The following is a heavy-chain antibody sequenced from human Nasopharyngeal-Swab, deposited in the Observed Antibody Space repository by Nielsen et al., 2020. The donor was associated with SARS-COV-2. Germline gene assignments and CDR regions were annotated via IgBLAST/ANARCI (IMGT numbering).Heavy chain of an antibody. Sequence: GGSLRLSCAASGFTVSNYGMHWVRQAPGKGLEWVAHISYDGGTEYYADSVKGRFTISRDNSKNTLYLQMNSLRDEDTAVYYCATEAGGFDYWGQGTLVTVSS. V-gene: IGHV3-30*03. J-gene: IGHJ4*02. D-gene: IGHD1-14*01. CDR2: ISYDGGTE. CDR3: ATEAGGFDY. CDR1: GFTVSNYG.